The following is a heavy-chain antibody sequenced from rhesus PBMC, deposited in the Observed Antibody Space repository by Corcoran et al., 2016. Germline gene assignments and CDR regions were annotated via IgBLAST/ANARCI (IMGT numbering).Heavy chain of an antibody. V-gene: IGHV3S5*01. CDR2: INSGGYDR. CDR1: GFTFSRYG. J-gene: IGHJ4*01. CDR3: VKEVPGSWDY. D-gene: IGHD6-25*01. Sequence: EVQVVETGGGLVQPGGSLKLSCVVSGFTFSRYGMSWVGKAPGKGLEWVSAINSGGYDRQYTDSVKGRFTISRNNSKNTVSLQMNSLRTEDTAMYYCVKEVPGSWDYWGQGVLVTVSS.